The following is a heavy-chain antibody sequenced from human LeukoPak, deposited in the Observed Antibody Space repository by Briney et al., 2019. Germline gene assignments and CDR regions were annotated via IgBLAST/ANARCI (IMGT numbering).Heavy chain of an antibody. CDR3: ARQAVYSSGWYDFDY. J-gene: IGHJ4*02. Sequence: SETLSLTCTVSGGSISSYYWSWIRQPPGKGLEWVGSIYYSGSTNYNPSLTLKSRVTISVDTSKNQFSLKLSSVTAADTAVYYCARQAVYSSGWYDFDYWGQGTLVTVSS. V-gene: IGHV4-59*01. CDR2: IYYSGST. D-gene: IGHD6-19*01. CDR1: GGSISSYY.